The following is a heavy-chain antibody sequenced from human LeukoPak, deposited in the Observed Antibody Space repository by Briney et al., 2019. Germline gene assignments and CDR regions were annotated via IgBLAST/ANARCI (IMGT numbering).Heavy chain of an antibody. CDR3: ARAGGIYFDY. D-gene: IGHD3-16*01. V-gene: IGHV1-2*02. Sequence: ASVKVSCKASGYSFSVYYIHWVRQAPGQGLEWTGWINPSSGGTNYAQRFQGRVTMTRDTSISTAYMELSSLRSEDTAVYYCARAGGIYFDYWGQGTLVTVSS. CDR2: INPSSGGT. CDR1: GYSFSVYY. J-gene: IGHJ4*02.